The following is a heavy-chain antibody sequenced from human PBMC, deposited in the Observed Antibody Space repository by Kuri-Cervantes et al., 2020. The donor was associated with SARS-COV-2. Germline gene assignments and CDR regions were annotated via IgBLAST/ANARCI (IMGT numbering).Heavy chain of an antibody. CDR3: ASPSPGPDIVVVPAAPRSEYFQH. CDR2: ISSSSSYI. J-gene: IGHJ1*01. Sequence: GGSLRLSCAASGFTFSSYSMNWVRQAPGKGLEWVSSISSSSSYIYYADSVKGRFTISRDNAKNSLYLQMNSLRAEDTAVYYCASPSPGPDIVVVPAAPRSEYFQHWGQGTLVTVSS. V-gene: IGHV3-21*04. D-gene: IGHD2-2*01. CDR1: GFTFSSYS.